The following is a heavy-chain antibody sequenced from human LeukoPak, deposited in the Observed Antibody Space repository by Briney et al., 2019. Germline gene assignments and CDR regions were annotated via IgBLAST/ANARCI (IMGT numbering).Heavy chain of an antibody. CDR2: INAGNGNT. Sequence: ASVKVSCKASGYTFTSYAMHWVRQAPGQRLEWMGWINAGNGNTKYSQKFQGRVTITRDTSASTAYMELSSLRSEDTAVYYCARDHSLAYYSDYWGQGTLVTVSS. CDR1: GYTFTSYA. V-gene: IGHV1-3*01. CDR3: ARDHSLAYYSDY. J-gene: IGHJ4*02.